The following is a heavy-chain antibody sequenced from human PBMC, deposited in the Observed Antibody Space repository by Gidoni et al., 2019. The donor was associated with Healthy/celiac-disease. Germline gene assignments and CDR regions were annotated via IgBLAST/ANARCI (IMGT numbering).Heavy chain of an antibody. D-gene: IGHD5-18*01. CDR2: ISGGGGST. Sequence: EVQLLESGGGLVQPGGSLRFSCGASGSTFRLSAMGWVRQAQGTGLEGGSGISGGGGSTYYADSVKGRFTIYRDNSKNTLYLQMNSLRAEDTAVYYCAKGGYSYGWFEVEDFDYWGQGTLVTVSS. V-gene: IGHV3-23*01. CDR1: GSTFRLSA. J-gene: IGHJ4*02. CDR3: AKGGYSYGWFEVEDFDY.